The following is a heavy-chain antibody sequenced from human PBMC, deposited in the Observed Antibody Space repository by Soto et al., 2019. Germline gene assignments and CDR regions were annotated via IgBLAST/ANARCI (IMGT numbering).Heavy chain of an antibody. CDR1: GGSISSSSYY. D-gene: IGHD3-16*02. J-gene: IGHJ6*03. CDR2: IYYSGST. V-gene: IGHV4-39*01. Sequence: SETLSLTCTVSGGSISSSSYYWGWIRQPPGKGLEWIGSIYYSGSTYYNPSLKSRVTISVDTSKNQFSLKLSSVTAADTAVYYCARLKAAAYDYIWGSYHHYYYYYMDVWGKGTTVTVSS. CDR3: ARLKAAAYDYIWGSYHHYYYYYMDV.